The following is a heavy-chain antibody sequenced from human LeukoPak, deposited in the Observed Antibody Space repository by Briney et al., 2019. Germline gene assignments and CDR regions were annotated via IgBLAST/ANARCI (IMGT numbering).Heavy chain of an antibody. D-gene: IGHD6-19*01. J-gene: IGHJ5*02. V-gene: IGHV4-59*12. Sequence: SETLSLTCTVSGGSISSYYWSWIRQPPGKGLEWIGYIYYSGSANYHPSLKSRVTMSVDTSKNQFSLKLSSVTAADTAVYYCARDIVDSSGWYGNWFDPWGQGTLVTVSS. CDR1: GGSISSYY. CDR2: IYYSGSA. CDR3: ARDIVDSSGWYGNWFDP.